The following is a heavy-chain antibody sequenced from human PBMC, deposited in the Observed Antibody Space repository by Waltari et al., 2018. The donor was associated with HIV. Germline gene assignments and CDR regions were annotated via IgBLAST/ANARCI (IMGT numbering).Heavy chain of an antibody. D-gene: IGHD1-26*01. CDR3: ARDLSGSKPGFDS. Sequence: QLQLQESGPGLVKPSETLSLSCTVSGGSISYNTYIGAWIRQPPGKGLEWIGTINYSGITYYNPSLKSRVTISVDTSRDQFSLSLSSVTVADTAVYYCARDLSGSKPGFDSWGQGTLVTVSS. CDR1: GGSISYNTYI. J-gene: IGHJ4*02. CDR2: INYSGIT. V-gene: IGHV4-39*02.